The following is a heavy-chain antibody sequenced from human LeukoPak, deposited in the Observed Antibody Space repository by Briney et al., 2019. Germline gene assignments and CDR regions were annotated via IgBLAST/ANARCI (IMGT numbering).Heavy chain of an antibody. Sequence: ASVKVSCKASGYTFTTYHMHWVRPAPGQGLEWMGRIISNSGGTNYAQKFQGRVTMTRDTSIRTAYMELSRLTSDDTAAYYCAISVEMAAMPSYDYWGQGTLVTVSS. CDR2: IISNSGGT. J-gene: IGHJ4*02. D-gene: IGHD5-24*01. V-gene: IGHV1-2*02. CDR1: GYTFTTYH. CDR3: AISVEMAAMPSYDY.